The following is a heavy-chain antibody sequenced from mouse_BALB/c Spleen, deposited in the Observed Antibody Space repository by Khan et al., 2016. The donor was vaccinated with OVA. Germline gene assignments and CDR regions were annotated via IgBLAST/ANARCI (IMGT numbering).Heavy chain of an antibody. CDR2: ISSGGSYT. J-gene: IGHJ3*01. CDR1: GFTFSNYA. CDR3: ARELFATEGATPFAY. Sequence: EVQLVESGGGLVKPGGSLKLSCAASGFTFSNYAMSWVRQTPEKRLEWVAPISSGGSYTYYPDSVQGRFTISRDNAKNPLYLHMSSLRSEDTAIYDCARELFATEGATPFAYWGQGTLVTVSA. D-gene: IGHD1-1*01. V-gene: IGHV5-9-3*01.